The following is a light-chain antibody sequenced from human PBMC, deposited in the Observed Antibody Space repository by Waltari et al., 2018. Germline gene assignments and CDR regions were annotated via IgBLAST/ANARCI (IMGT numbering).Light chain of an antibody. Sequence: QSALTQPASVSGSPGQSITIPCTGRNNDIGTYNLVSWYPQHPGKAPKLIIFEVTERPSGVSTRFSGSKSVTTASLTISGLQAEDEADYYCFSYAGSGYVFGSGTKVTVL. CDR2: EVT. CDR3: FSYAGSGYV. J-gene: IGLJ1*01. CDR1: NNDIGTYNL. V-gene: IGLV2-23*02.